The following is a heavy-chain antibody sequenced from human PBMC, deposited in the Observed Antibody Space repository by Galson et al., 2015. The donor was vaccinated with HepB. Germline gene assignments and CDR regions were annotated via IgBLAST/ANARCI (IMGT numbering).Heavy chain of an antibody. V-gene: IGHV7-4-1*02. CDR2: ISTNTGNP. J-gene: IGHJ4*02. CDR3: ARDRYYDSGNYAY. CDR1: GYPFTNYA. D-gene: IGHD3-10*01. Sequence: SVKVSCKASGYPFTNYAMNWVRQAPGQGLEWMGWISTNTGNPSYAQGFTGRFVFSLDTSVSTVYLQISSLEAEDTAVYYCARDRYYDSGNYAYWGQGTLVAVSS.